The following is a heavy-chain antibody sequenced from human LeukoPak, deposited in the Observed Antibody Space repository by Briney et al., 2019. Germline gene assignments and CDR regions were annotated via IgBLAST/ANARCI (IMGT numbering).Heavy chain of an antibody. CDR1: GFSCSSYW. CDR3: ARAGGGGYSYGLTFDY. D-gene: IGHD5-18*01. Sequence: GGSLRLSCAAAGFSCSSYWMSWVRQAPGKGREWGANINQDGSDKYYVDSVKGRFTISRDNAKNSLYLQMNSLRAEDTAVYYCARAGGGGYSYGLTFDYWGQGTLVTVSS. CDR2: INQDGSDK. J-gene: IGHJ4*02. V-gene: IGHV3-7*01.